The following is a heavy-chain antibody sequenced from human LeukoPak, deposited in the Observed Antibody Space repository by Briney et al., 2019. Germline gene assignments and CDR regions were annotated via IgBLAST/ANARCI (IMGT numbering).Heavy chain of an antibody. CDR2: IYYGEIT. CDR1: GDSINSGGFY. CDR3: ASNFGQN. V-gene: IGHV4-31*03. J-gene: IGHJ4*02. D-gene: IGHD3/OR15-3a*01. Sequence: SQTLSLTCTVSGDSINSGGFYWSWIRQHPGKGLEWIGYIYYGEITYYNPSLKSRVTISVDAPKNQFSLKVRSVTAADTAVYYCASNFGQNWDQGTLVTVSS.